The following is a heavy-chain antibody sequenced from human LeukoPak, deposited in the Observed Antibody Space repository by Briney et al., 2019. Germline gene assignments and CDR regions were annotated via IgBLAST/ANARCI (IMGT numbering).Heavy chain of an antibody. D-gene: IGHD5-24*01. V-gene: IGHV3-69-1*01. CDR3: TRVGYIDEGIDY. Sequence: GGSLRLSCAASGLSVSNYYMNWVRQAPGRGLEWISAIASTGRTFYANSLRGRFSVSRDNAKNSLYLQMNSLRAEDTAIYYCTRVGYIDEGIDYWGQGTLVTVSS. CDR1: GLSVSNYY. CDR2: IASTGRT. J-gene: IGHJ4*02.